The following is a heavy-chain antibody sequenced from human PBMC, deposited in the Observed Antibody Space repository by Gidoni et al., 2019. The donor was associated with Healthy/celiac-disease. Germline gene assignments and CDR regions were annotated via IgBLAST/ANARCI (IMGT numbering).Heavy chain of an antibody. D-gene: IGHD6-13*01. CDR2: INHSGST. V-gene: IGHV4-34*01. CDR1: GGSFRGYY. J-gene: IGHJ6*03. CDR3: ARFGYSSSWPYPYYYYYMDV. Sequence: QVQLQQWGAGLLKPSETLSLTCAVYGGSFRGYYWRWIRQPPGKGLEWIGEINHSGSTNYNPSLKSRVTISVDTSKNQFSLKLSSVTAADTAVYYCARFGYSSSWPYPYYYYYMDVWGKGTTVTVSS.